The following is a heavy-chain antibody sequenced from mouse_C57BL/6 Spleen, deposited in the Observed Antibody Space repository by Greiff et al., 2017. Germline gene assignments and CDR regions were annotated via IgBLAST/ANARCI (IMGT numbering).Heavy chain of an antibody. CDR1: GFTFSNYW. CDR3: QGGDWYFDV. Sequence: EVMLVESGGGLVQPGGSMKLSCVASGFTFSNYWMNWVRQSPEKGLEWVAQISLKSDTYATHYAESVKGRFTISRDEYKSSVYLQMNNIRAEDTGIYYPQGGDWYFDVWGTGTTVTVSS. J-gene: IGHJ1*03. CDR2: ISLKSDTYAT. V-gene: IGHV6-3*01.